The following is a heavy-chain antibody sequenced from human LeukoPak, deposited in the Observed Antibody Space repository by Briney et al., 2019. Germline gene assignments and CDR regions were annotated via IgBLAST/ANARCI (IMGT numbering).Heavy chain of an antibody. V-gene: IGHV4-59*08. Sequence: SETLSLTCTVSGGSISSYYWSWIRQPPGKGLEWIGYVYYSGSTNYNPSLRSRVTISVDTSKNQFSLKLSSVTAADTAVYYCGRGSLRHYFDYWGQGTLVTVSS. J-gene: IGHJ4*02. D-gene: IGHD5-12*01. CDR1: GGSISSYY. CDR3: GRGSLRHYFDY. CDR2: VYYSGST.